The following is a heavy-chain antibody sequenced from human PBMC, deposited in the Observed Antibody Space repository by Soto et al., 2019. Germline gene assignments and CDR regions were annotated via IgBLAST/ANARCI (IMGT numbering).Heavy chain of an antibody. CDR3: ARMGRYGEVDGRSPGGWLAP. CDR2: ISSSSSTI. Sequence: EVQLVESGGGLVQPGGSLRLSCAASGFTFSSYSMNWVRQAPGKGLEWVSYISSSSSTIYYAESVKGRFTISRDNAKNSLYLQMNSLRAEDTAVYYCARMGRYGEVDGRSPGGWLAPWGTGTLVTVSS. CDR1: GFTFSSYS. V-gene: IGHV3-48*01. D-gene: IGHD3-16*01. J-gene: IGHJ5*02.